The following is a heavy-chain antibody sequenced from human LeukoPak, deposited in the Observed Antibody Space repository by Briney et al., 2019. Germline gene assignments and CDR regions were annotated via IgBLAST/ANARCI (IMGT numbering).Heavy chain of an antibody. Sequence: QPGGSLRLSCAASGFTFSSYAMSWVRQAPGKGLEWVSVISSSGTGTYYADSVKGRFTISRDNSKNTLYLQVNSLRAEDTALYYCAKKAEGYGDSVTQHWGQGTLVTVSS. V-gene: IGHV3-23*01. CDR1: GFTFSSYA. CDR3: AKKAEGYGDSVTQH. D-gene: IGHD4-17*01. CDR2: ISSSGTGT. J-gene: IGHJ1*01.